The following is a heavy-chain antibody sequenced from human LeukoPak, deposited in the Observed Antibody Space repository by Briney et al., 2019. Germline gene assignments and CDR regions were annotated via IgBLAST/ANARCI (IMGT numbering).Heavy chain of an antibody. J-gene: IGHJ4*02. V-gene: IGHV3-33*06. Sequence: GRSLRLSCAASGFTFSSYGMHWVRQAPGKGLEWVAAIWYDGSNKYYADSVKGRFTISRDNSKNTLYLQMNSLRAEDTAVYYCAKGGGTATMVRGVIIEDYFDYWGQGTLVTVSS. D-gene: IGHD3-10*01. CDR2: IWYDGSNK. CDR1: GFTFSSYG. CDR3: AKGGGTATMVRGVIIEDYFDY.